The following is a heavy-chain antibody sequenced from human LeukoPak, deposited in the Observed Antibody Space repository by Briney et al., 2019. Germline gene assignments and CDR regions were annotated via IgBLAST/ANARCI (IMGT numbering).Heavy chain of an antibody. J-gene: IGHJ4*02. V-gene: IGHV3-74*01. CDR1: GISLTNYW. CDR2: INSEGTGT. Sequence: GSLRLSCAVSGISLTNYWMHWVRQAPGKGLVWVSRINSEGTGTSYADSVKGRFTISRDTAKNTVFLQMNSLRAEDTAVYYCGSVFDYWGQGALVTVSP. CDR3: GSVFDY.